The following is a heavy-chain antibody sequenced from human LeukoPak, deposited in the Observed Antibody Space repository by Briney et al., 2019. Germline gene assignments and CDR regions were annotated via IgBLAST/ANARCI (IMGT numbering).Heavy chain of an antibody. Sequence: SATLSLTCTVSGGSISCYYWSWLRQPAGKGLEWIGRIYTSGSTNYNPSLKSRVTMSVDTSKNQFSLKLSSVTAADTAVYYCARDAGYCSSTSCYFGLSDYWGQGTLVTVSS. D-gene: IGHD2-2*01. V-gene: IGHV4-4*07. CDR2: IYTSGST. CDR3: ARDAGYCSSTSCYFGLSDY. CDR1: GGSISCYY. J-gene: IGHJ4*02.